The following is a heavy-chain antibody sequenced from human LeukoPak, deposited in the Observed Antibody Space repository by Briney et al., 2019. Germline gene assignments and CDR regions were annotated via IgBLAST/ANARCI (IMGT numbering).Heavy chain of an antibody. CDR1: GYTFTSYY. CDR2: INPSGGST. Sequence: GASVKVSCKASGYTFTSYYMHWVRQAPGQGLEWMGIINPSGGSTSYAQKFQGRVTMTRDMSTSTVYMELSSLRSEDTAVYYCARDNRYYYDSSGYYSEWFDPWGQGTLVTVSS. D-gene: IGHD3-22*01. V-gene: IGHV1-46*01. J-gene: IGHJ5*02. CDR3: ARDNRYYYDSSGYYSEWFDP.